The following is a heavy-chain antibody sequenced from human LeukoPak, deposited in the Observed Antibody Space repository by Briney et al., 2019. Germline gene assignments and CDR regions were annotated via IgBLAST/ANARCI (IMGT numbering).Heavy chain of an antibody. CDR3: ARVRVPTDMTFSHYYMDV. Sequence: GGSLRLSCAASGFNFAGYSMSWVRQAPGRGLEWLSYIKSSSATIYYADSVKGRFIISRDNAQNSLYLQMDSLRAGDTAMYYCARVRVPTDMTFSHYYMDVWGKGTTVTVSS. D-gene: IGHD1-1*01. CDR1: GFNFAGYS. CDR2: IKSSSATI. V-gene: IGHV3-48*01. J-gene: IGHJ6*03.